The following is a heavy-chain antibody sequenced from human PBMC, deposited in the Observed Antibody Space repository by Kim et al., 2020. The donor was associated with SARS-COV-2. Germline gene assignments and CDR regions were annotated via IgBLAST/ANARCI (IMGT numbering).Heavy chain of an antibody. D-gene: IGHD3-22*01. J-gene: IGHJ4*02. V-gene: IGHV4-39*01. CDR2: IYYSGST. Sequence: SETLSLTCTVSGGSISSSSYYWGWIRQPPGKGLEWIGSIYYSGSTYYNPSLKSRVTISVDTSKNQFSLKLSSVTTADTAVYYCARSWSQYYDSNAWGQGTLVTVSS. CDR1: GGSISSSSYY. CDR3: ARSWSQYYDSNA.